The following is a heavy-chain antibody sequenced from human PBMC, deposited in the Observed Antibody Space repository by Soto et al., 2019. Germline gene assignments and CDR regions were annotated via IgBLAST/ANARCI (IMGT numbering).Heavy chain of an antibody. CDR1: GFTFSDYY. CDR2: ISTSGSTM. V-gene: IGHV3-11*01. Sequence: GGSLRLSCAASGFTFSDYYMSWVRQAPGKGLEWVSYISTSGSTMYYADSVKGRFTISRDNAKNSLSLQMHSLRAEDTAVYYRERDMRSSWPFDYWGQGTLATVSS. D-gene: IGHD6-13*01. J-gene: IGHJ4*02. CDR3: ERDMRSSWPFDY.